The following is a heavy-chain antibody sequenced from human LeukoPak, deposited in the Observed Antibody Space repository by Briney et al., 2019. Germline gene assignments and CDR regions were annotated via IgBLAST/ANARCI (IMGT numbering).Heavy chain of an antibody. D-gene: IGHD6-19*01. CDR3: ARVRGYSSGWYFNWFDP. CDR2: INPNSGGT. Sequence: ASVKVSCKASGYTFTGYYMHWVRQAPGQGLEWMGWINPNSGGTNYAQKFQGRVTMTRDTSISTAYMELSRLRSDDTAVYYCARVRGYSSGWYFNWFDPWGQGTLVTVSS. J-gene: IGHJ5*02. V-gene: IGHV1-2*02. CDR1: GYTFTGYY.